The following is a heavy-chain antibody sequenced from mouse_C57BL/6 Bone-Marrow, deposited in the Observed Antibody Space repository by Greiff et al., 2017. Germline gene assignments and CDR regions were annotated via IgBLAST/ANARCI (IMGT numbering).Heavy chain of an antibody. V-gene: IGHV2-5*01. D-gene: IGHD1-1*01. J-gene: IGHJ1*03. CDR1: GFSLTSYG. CDR3: AKKGSSYDYWYFDV. CDR2: IWRGGST. Sequence: VKLVESGPGLVQPSQSLSITCTVSGFSLTSYGVHWVRQSPGKGLEWLGVIWRGGSTDYTAAFMSRLSITKDNSKSQVFFKMNSLQADDTAIYYCAKKGSSYDYWYFDVWGTGTTVTVSS.